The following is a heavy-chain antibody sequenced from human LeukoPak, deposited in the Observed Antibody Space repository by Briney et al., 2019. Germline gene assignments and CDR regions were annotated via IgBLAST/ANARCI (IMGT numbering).Heavy chain of an antibody. D-gene: IGHD6-6*01. CDR3: AKDLIGSSLAPGPFDY. CDR1: GFTFSSYA. Sequence: GGSLRLSCAASGFTFSSYAMSWVRQAPGKGLEWVSAISGSGGSTYYADSVKGRFTISRDNSKNTLYLQMNSLRAEDTAVYYCAKDLIGSSLAPGPFDYWGQGTLVTVSS. J-gene: IGHJ4*02. V-gene: IGHV3-23*01. CDR2: ISGSGGST.